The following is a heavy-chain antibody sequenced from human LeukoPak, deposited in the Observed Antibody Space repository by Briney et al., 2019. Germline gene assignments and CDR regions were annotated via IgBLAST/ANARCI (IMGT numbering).Heavy chain of an antibody. CDR1: GYTYTTYG. CDR3: VFGECSSTSCYPWRDH. J-gene: IGHJ4*02. V-gene: IGHV1-18*01. CDR2: INAYSGNT. Sequence: GASVKVSCKASGYTYTTYGISWVRQAPGQGLEWMGWINAYSGNTDYTQNLQGRLTMATDTSTTTAYMELRSLRSDDTAVYYCVFGECSSTSCYPWRDHWGQGTLVTVSS. D-gene: IGHD2-2*01.